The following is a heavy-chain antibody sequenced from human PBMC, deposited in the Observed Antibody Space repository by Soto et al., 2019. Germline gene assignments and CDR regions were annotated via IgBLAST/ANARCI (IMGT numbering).Heavy chain of an antibody. CDR1: GDSISSYY. CDR2: LYYGRSA. Sequence: QVQLQESGPGLVKPSETLSLTCAVSGDSISSYYCMWIRQPPGKGLESIGYLYYGRSANYNPSLKSRGTLSVDTSTNQCALTLRSMTAADTAVYYCALRSMAVVPEYWGQGTLVTVSS. J-gene: IGHJ4*02. V-gene: IGHV4-59*01. CDR3: ALRSMAVVPEY. D-gene: IGHD3-22*01.